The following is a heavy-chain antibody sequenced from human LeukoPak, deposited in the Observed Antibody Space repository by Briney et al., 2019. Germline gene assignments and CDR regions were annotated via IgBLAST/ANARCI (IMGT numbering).Heavy chain of an antibody. CDR1: GGSISGYY. Sequence: PSETLSLTCTVSGGSISGYYWSWIRQPPGKGLEGIGYIYHSGNSDYNPSLKRRVSISVDTCKNQLSLKLSSVTAADTAVYYCARAHSNNWHVDYWGQGTLVTVSS. CDR3: ARAHSNNWHVDY. J-gene: IGHJ4*02. D-gene: IGHD1-1*01. CDR2: IYHSGNS. V-gene: IGHV4-59*01.